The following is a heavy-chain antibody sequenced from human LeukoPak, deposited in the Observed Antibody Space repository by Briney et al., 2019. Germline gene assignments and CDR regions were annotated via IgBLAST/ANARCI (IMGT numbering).Heavy chain of an antibody. D-gene: IGHD5-12*01. CDR2: IDSSSSYI. Sequence: GGSLRLSCAASGFTFSTCSMNWVRQAPGKGLEWVASIDSSSSYIYYADSEKGRLTFSRDNAKNSLYLQMNSLRAEDTAVYYCARDPATPHDYWGQGTLVTVSS. CDR1: GFTFSTCS. J-gene: IGHJ4*02. V-gene: IGHV3-21*01. CDR3: ARDPATPHDY.